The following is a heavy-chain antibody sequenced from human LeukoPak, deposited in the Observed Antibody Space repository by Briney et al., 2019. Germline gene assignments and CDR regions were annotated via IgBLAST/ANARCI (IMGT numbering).Heavy chain of an antibody. D-gene: IGHD3-22*01. CDR3: APSVTTYYCDSSAHCP. V-gene: IGHV1-24*01. CDR1: GYTLTELS. J-gene: IGHJ5*02. Sequence: ASVKVSCKVSGYTLTELSMHWVRQAPGKGLEWMGGFDPEDGETIYAQKFQGRVTMTEDTSTDTAYMDLSSLRSEDTAVYYCAPSVTTYYCDSSAHCPWGQGTLVTVSS. CDR2: FDPEDGET.